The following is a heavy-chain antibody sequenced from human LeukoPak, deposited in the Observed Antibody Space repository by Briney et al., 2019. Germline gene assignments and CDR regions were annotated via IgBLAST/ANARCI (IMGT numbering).Heavy chain of an antibody. Sequence: WIRQPPGKGLEWIGSIYYSGSTYYNPSLKSRVTISVDTSKNQFSLKLSSVTAADTAVYYCARDLGSDYGSGSYPNWFDPWGQGTLVTVSS. CDR3: ARDLGSDYGSGSYPNWFDP. CDR2: IYYSGST. V-gene: IGHV4-39*07. J-gene: IGHJ5*02. D-gene: IGHD3-10*01.